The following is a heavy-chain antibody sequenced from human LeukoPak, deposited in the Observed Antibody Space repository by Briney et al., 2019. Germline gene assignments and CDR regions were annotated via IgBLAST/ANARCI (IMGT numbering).Heavy chain of an antibody. CDR3: ARDSTPYDSSGYYDY. J-gene: IGHJ4*02. D-gene: IGHD3-22*01. V-gene: IGHV1-69*13. Sequence: ASVKVSCKASGGTFSSYAISWVRQAPGQGLEWMGGIIPIFGTANYAQKFQGRDTITADESTSTAYMELSSLRSEDTAVYYCARDSTPYDSSGYYDYWGQGTLVTVSS. CDR1: GGTFSSYA. CDR2: IIPIFGTA.